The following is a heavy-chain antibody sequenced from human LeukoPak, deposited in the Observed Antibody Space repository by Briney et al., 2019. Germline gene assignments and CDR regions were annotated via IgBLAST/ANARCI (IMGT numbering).Heavy chain of an antibody. D-gene: IGHD5-18*01. CDR1: GFTFDDYT. V-gene: IGHV3-43*01. Sequence: PGGSLRLSCAASGFTFDDYTMHWVRQAPGKGLEWVSLISWDGGSTYYADSVKGRFTISRDNSKNSLYLRMNSLRTEDTALYYCAKDISLRGWLHFDYWGQGTLVTVSS. J-gene: IGHJ4*02. CDR3: AKDISLRGWLHFDY. CDR2: ISWDGGST.